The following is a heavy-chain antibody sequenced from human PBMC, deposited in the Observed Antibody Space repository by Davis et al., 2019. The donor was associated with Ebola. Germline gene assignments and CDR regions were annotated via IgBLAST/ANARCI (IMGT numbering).Heavy chain of an antibody. J-gene: IGHJ4*02. Sequence: PSETLSLTCAISGDSVSGNSGAWNWIRQSPSRGLEWLGRTYYSSKWYNDYAVSVKSRITINPDTSKNQFSLQLNSVTPEDTAVYYCARFNWGHRNFDYWGQGTLVTVSS. V-gene: IGHV6-1*01. CDR2: TYYSSKWYN. CDR3: ARFNWGHRNFDY. CDR1: GDSVSGNSGA. D-gene: IGHD7-27*01.